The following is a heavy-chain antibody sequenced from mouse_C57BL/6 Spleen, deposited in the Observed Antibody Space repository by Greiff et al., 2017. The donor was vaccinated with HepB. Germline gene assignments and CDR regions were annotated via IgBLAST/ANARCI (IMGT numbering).Heavy chain of an antibody. J-gene: IGHJ2*01. CDR1: GFTFSSYG. D-gene: IGHD2-4*01. V-gene: IGHV5-6*01. Sequence: EVMLVESGGDLVKPGGSLKLSCAASGFTFSSYGMSWVRQTPDKRLEWVATISSGGSYTYYPDSVKGRFTISRDNAKNTLYLQMSSLKSEDTAMYYCARHGRIDYDYVNWGQGTTLTVSS. CDR2: ISSGGSYT. CDR3: ARHGRIDYDYVN.